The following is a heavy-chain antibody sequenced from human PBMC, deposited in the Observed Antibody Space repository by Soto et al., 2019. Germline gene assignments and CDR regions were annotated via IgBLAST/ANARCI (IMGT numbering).Heavy chain of an antibody. D-gene: IGHD6-13*01. Sequence: SATLSLTCTFDGISITSSRYYWAWIRQPPGKGLEWIGSIYYSGSTYYNPSLKSRVTISVDTSKNQFSLKLSSVTAADTAVYYCASTGYSSSWEFYYYYYMDVWGKGTTVT. CDR1: GISITSSRYY. J-gene: IGHJ6*03. V-gene: IGHV4-39*01. CDR3: ASTGYSSSWEFYYYYYMDV. CDR2: IYYSGST.